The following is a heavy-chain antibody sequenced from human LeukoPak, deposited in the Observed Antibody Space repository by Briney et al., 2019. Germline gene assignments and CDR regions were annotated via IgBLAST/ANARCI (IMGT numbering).Heavy chain of an antibody. J-gene: IGHJ4*02. CDR3: ARDTYDILTGYYLGFDY. D-gene: IGHD3-9*01. CDR1: GYSISSGYY. Sequence: SETLSLTCTVSGYSISSGYYWGWIRQPPGKGLEWIGSIYHSGSTYYNPSLKSRVTISVDTSKNQFSLKLSSVTAADTAVYYCARDTYDILTGYYLGFDYWGQGTLVTVSS. V-gene: IGHV4-38-2*02. CDR2: IYHSGST.